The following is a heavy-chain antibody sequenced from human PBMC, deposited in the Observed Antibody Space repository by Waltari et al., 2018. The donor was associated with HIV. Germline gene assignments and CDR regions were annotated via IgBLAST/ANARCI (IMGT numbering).Heavy chain of an antibody. D-gene: IGHD6-13*01. CDR1: SGSFSGNF. Sequence: QLQQWGAGLLRPSETLSLNCAVYSGSFSGNFWRWVRQPPGKGVEWLGEINSGGGTNYNPSLKNRVTISVDAAKNQFSLKLTSVTATDTAVYYCAKLNITATGTKFESWGQGTLVTVSS. J-gene: IGHJ4*02. V-gene: IGHV4-34*02. CDR2: INSGGGT. CDR3: AKLNITATGTKFES.